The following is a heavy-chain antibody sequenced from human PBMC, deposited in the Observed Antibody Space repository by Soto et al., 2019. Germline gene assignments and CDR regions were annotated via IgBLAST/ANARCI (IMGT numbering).Heavy chain of an antibody. CDR2: IWYDGSNK. J-gene: IGHJ4*02. D-gene: IGHD3-3*01. V-gene: IGHV3-33*01. CDR1: GFTFSSYG. CDR3: ARDQRGYDFWSGYSDY. Sequence: QVQLVESGGGVVQPGRSLRLSCAASGFTFSSYGMHWVRQAPGKGLEWVAVIWYDGSNKYYADSVKGRFTISRDNSKNTLYLQMNSLRAEDTAVYYCARDQRGYDFWSGYSDYWGQGTLVTVSS.